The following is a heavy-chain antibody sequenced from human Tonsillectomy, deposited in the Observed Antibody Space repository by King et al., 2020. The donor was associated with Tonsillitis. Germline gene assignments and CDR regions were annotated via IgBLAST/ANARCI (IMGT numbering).Heavy chain of an antibody. Sequence: VQLVESGGGLVKPGGSLRLSCGASGFSFSSYSMNWVRQAPGKGLEWVSSISGSGSFTYYAGSVKGRFTISRDNANNSLYLHMNSLRADDTAVYYCAREIIGITMIVVVPLDYWGQGALVTVSS. CDR1: GFSFSSYS. CDR3: AREIIGITMIVVVPLDY. V-gene: IGHV3-21*01. CDR2: ISGSGSFT. D-gene: IGHD3-22*01. J-gene: IGHJ4*02.